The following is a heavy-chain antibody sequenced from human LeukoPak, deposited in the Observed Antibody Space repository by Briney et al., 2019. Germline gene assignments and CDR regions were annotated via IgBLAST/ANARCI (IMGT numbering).Heavy chain of an antibody. J-gene: IGHJ3*02. V-gene: IGHV3-64D*09. Sequence: PGRSLRLSCSPSEFTFSNYAIHWVRQAPGKALDYVSAISHDGSDTYYGDSVKGRFYIYRDNSQNTLYLQMSSLRLEDTAVYYCVKDSLPKSYSSIFYYAFDIWGQGTLVTVSS. CDR3: VKDSLPKSYSSIFYYAFDI. CDR1: EFTFSNYA. CDR2: ISHDGSDT. D-gene: IGHD6-13*01.